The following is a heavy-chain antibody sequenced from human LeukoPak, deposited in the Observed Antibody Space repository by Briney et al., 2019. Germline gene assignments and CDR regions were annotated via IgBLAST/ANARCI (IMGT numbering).Heavy chain of an antibody. CDR2: INPRSGGT. CDR1: GYTFTDYY. J-gene: IGHJ4*02. D-gene: IGHD6-19*01. V-gene: IGHV1-2*02. Sequence: GASVKVSCKASGYTFTDYYTHWVRQAPRQGLEWMGWINPRSGGTSYAQKFQGRVTMTRDTSISTAYMELTRLTSDDTGVYYCARGPQYGSDWNFRRVIDYWGQGTLVTVSS. CDR3: ARGPQYGSDWNFRRVIDY.